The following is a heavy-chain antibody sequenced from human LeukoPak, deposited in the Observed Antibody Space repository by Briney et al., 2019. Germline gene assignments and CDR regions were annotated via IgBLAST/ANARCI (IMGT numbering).Heavy chain of an antibody. Sequence: GSSVKVSCKASGGTFSSYAISWVRQAPGQGLEWMGGIIPIFGTANYAQKFQGRVTITADESTSTAYMELSSLRSEDTAVYYCARWAAAGTALYYYYMDVWGKGTTVTVSS. CDR1: GGTFSSYA. CDR2: IIPIFGTA. V-gene: IGHV1-69*01. CDR3: ARWAAAGTALYYYYMDV. J-gene: IGHJ6*03. D-gene: IGHD6-13*01.